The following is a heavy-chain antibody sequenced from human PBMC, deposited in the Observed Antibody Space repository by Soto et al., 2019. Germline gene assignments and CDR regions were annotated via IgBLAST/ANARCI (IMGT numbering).Heavy chain of an antibody. J-gene: IGHJ4*02. Sequence: GGSLRLSCAASGFTFSSYSMNWVRQAPGKGLEWVSYISSSSSTIYYADSVKGRFTISRDNAKNSLYLQMNSLRDEDTAVYYCARELDDCWSGFYSPDYWGQGTLVTVFS. CDR2: ISSSSSTI. D-gene: IGHD3-3*01. CDR3: ARELDDCWSGFYSPDY. V-gene: IGHV3-48*02. CDR1: GFTFSSYS.